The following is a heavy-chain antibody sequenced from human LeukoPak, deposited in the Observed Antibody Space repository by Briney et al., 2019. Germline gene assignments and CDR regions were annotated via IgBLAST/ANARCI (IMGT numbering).Heavy chain of an antibody. V-gene: IGHV1-46*01. J-gene: IGHJ4*02. D-gene: IGHD7-27*01. Sequence: VASVKVSCKASGYTFTSYYMHWVRQVPGQGLEWMGLINPGRGNTNYAQNFHGRVTLTRDTSTSTIDMELSSLRSEDTAVYYCARDRDWGSSDPFDYWGQGTLVTVSS. CDR1: GYTFTSYY. CDR2: INPGRGNT. CDR3: ARDRDWGSSDPFDY.